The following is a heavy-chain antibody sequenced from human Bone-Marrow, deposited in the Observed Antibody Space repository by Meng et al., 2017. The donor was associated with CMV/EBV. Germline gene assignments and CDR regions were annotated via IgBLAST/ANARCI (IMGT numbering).Heavy chain of an antibody. CDR2: ISSSSSYI. V-gene: IGHV3-21*01. Sequence: ETLSLTCAASGFTFSSYSMNWVRQAPGKGLEWVSSISSSSSYIYYADSVKGRFTISRDNARNSLYLQMNSLGADDTAVYYCARDLVGYNTIDYWGQGTLVTVSS. J-gene: IGHJ4*02. D-gene: IGHD5-24*01. CDR1: GFTFSSYS. CDR3: ARDLVGYNTIDY.